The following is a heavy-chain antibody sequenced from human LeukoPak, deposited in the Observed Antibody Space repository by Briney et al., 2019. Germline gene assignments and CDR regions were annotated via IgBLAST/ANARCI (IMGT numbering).Heavy chain of an antibody. CDR3: VRGKNGYNP. V-gene: IGHV4-59*01. CDR2: MHHNGEI. D-gene: IGHD5-24*01. J-gene: IGHJ5*02. CDR1: GGSINSYY. Sequence: SETLSLTCTVSGGSINSYYWSWIRQPPGMGLEWIGYMHHNGEIEYDPSLKSRVTISMDTAKNQLSLKVRSVIAADTATYYCVRGKNGYNPWGQGTLVTVSS.